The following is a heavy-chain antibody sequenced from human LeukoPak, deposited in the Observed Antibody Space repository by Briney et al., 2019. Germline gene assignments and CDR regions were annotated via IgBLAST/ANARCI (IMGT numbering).Heavy chain of an antibody. J-gene: IGHJ3*02. V-gene: IGHV4-34*01. CDR3: ARRGLGSAFDI. CDR1: GGSISSYY. D-gene: IGHD3/OR15-3a*01. Sequence: SETLSLTCTVSGGSISSYYWSWIRQPPGKGLEWIGEINHSGSTNYNPSLKSRVTISVDTSKNQFSLKLSSVTAADTAVYYCARRGLGSAFDIWGQGTKVTVSS. CDR2: INHSGST.